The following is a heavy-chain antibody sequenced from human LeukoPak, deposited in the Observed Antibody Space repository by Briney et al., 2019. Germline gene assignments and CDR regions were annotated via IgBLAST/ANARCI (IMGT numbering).Heavy chain of an antibody. Sequence: SVKVSCKASGGTFSSYAISWVRQAPGQGLEWMGGIIPIFGTANYAQKFQGRVTITADESTSTAYMELSSLRSEDTAVYYCARGGYCGGDCYSDYWGQGTLVTVSS. J-gene: IGHJ4*02. D-gene: IGHD2-21*02. CDR2: IIPIFGTA. CDR1: GGTFSSYA. V-gene: IGHV1-69*01. CDR3: ARGGYCGGDCYSDY.